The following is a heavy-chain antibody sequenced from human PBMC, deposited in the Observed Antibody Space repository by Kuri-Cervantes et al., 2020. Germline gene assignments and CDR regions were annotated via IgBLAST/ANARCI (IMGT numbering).Heavy chain of an antibody. J-gene: IGHJ4*02. CDR3: ARVPWTAVAD. D-gene: IGHD6-19*01. V-gene: IGHV3-7*01. CDR2: IKEDGSEK. CDR1: GFTFSSYS. Sequence: GESLKISCAASGFTFSSYSMSWVRQAPGKGLEWVANIKEDGSEKYYVDSVKGRSTISRDNAKNSLYLQVNSLRAEDTAVYYCARVPWTAVADWGQGTLVTVSS.